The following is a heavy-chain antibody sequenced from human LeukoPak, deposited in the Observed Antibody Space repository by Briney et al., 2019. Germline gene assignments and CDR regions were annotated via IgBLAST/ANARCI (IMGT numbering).Heavy chain of an antibody. D-gene: IGHD6-13*01. Sequence: SQTLSLTCTVSGGSVSSGGYYWSWLRQHPGKGLEWIGYIYYSGNTYYTPSLKSRVTISVDTSKNQFSLKLSSVTAADTAVYYCARVIAAAGTDYWGQGTLVTVSS. V-gene: IGHV4-31*03. J-gene: IGHJ4*02. CDR3: ARVIAAAGTDY. CDR1: GGSVSSGGYY. CDR2: IYYSGNT.